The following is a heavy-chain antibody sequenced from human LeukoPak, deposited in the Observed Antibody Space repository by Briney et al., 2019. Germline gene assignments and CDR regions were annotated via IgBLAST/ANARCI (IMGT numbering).Heavy chain of an antibody. V-gene: IGHV3-9*01. J-gene: IGHJ4*02. CDR2: ISWNSGSL. Sequence: PGRSLRLSCAASGFPFDDYAMHWVRQAPGKGLEWVSGISWNSGSLYYVDSVKGRFTISRDNAKNSPYLEMNSLRPEDTALYYCAKGTGRYWTFLDYWGQGAPVTVSS. CDR1: GFPFDDYA. D-gene: IGHD1-26*01. CDR3: AKGTGRYWTFLDY.